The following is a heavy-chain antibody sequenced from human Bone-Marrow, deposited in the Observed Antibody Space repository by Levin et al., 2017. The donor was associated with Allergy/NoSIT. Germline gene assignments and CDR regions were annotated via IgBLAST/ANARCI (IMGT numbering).Heavy chain of an antibody. D-gene: IGHD3-22*01. Sequence: LSLTCAASGFPFSSYGMHWVRQAPGKGLEWVAVISYDGSNKYYADSVKGRFTISRDNSKNTLYLQMNSLRAEDTAVYYCAKVAMGMEYYYDSSGYYYVRDGDYWGQGTLVTVSS. CDR1: GFPFSSYG. CDR3: AKVAMGMEYYYDSSGYYYVRDGDY. V-gene: IGHV3-30*18. CDR2: ISYDGSNK. J-gene: IGHJ4*02.